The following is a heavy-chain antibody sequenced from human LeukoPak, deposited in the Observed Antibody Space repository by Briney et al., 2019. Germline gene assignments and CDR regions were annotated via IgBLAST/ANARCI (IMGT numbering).Heavy chain of an antibody. Sequence: GGSLRLSCAASGFTFSMHWMSWVRQAPGKGLEWVVNTKEDGSEKYYVDSVTGRFTISRDNAKNSLYLQMNSLRAEDTAVYYCVRDDSRYGGSPGYWGQGTLVIV. CDR3: VRDDSRYGGSPGY. CDR1: GFTFSMHW. J-gene: IGHJ4*02. CDR2: TKEDGSEK. V-gene: IGHV3-7*01. D-gene: IGHD1-26*01.